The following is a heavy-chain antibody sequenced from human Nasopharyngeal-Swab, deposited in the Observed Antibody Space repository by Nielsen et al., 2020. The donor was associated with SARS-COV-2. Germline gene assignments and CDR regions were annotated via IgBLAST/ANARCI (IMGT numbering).Heavy chain of an antibody. Sequence: GGSLRLSCEASGFTFTTSSMNWVRQAPGKGLEWVSSISTTSNYISYGDSVKGRFTISRDNAKNSLYLQMNSLRAEDTAVYYCARDGGEYSSSWLVDYWGQGTLVTVSS. D-gene: IGHD6-6*01. CDR3: ARDGGEYSSSWLVDY. V-gene: IGHV3-21*04. J-gene: IGHJ4*02. CDR1: GFTFTTSS. CDR2: ISTTSNYI.